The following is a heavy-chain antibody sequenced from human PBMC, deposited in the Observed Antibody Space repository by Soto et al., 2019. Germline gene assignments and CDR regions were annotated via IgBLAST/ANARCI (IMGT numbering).Heavy chain of an antibody. J-gene: IGHJ6*02. CDR3: ARDSNAYYYDSSGYPPYLDV. CDR1: GYTFTGYY. V-gene: IGHV1-2*04. CDR2: INPNSGGT. Sequence: ASVKVSCKASGYTFTGYYMHWVRQAPGQGLEWMGWINPNSGGTNYAQKFQGWVTMTRDTSISTAYMELSRLRSDDTAVYYCARDSNAYYYDSSGYPPYLDVWGQGTTVTV. D-gene: IGHD3-22*01.